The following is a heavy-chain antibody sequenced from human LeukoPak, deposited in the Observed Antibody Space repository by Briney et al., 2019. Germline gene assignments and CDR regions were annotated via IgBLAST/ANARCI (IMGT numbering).Heavy chain of an antibody. V-gene: IGHV3-23*01. CDR1: GFTFSSYA. J-gene: IGHJ3*01. Sequence: PGGSLRLSCAASGFTFSSYAMSWVRQAPGKGLEWVSAISGSGGSTYYADSVKGRFTISRDNSKNTLYLQMNSLRAEDAAVYYCEKDREGKILGAGFFDFGGQGKWATVSS. D-gene: IGHD3-16*01. CDR3: EKDREGKILGAGFFDF. CDR2: ISGSGGST.